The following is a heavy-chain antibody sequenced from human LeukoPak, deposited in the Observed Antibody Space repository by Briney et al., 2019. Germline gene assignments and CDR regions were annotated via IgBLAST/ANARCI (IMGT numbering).Heavy chain of an antibody. J-gene: IGHJ3*02. D-gene: IGHD3-22*01. CDR2: TYYRSKWYN. V-gene: IGHV6-1*01. Sequence: SQTLSLTCAISGDSVSSNSAAWNWIRQSPSRGLEWLGRTYYRSKWYNDYAVSVKSRITINPDTSKNQFSLQLNSVTPDDTAVYYCASAGYYDSSGYPLAAFDIWGQGTMVTVSS. CDR3: ASAGYYDSSGYPLAAFDI. CDR1: GDSVSSNSAA.